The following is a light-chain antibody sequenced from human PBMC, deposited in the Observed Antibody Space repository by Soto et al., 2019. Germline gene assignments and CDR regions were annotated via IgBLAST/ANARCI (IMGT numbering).Light chain of an antibody. CDR3: SSYTSSSTLV. CDR1: SSDVGGYNF. Sequence: QSALTQPASVSGSPGQSITISCTGSSSDVGGYNFVSWYQQHPGKAPKLMIYEVSNRPSGVSNRFSGSKSGNTASLTISGLTAEDEADYHCSSYTSSSTLVFGGGIKVTVL. V-gene: IGLV2-14*01. J-gene: IGLJ2*01. CDR2: EVS.